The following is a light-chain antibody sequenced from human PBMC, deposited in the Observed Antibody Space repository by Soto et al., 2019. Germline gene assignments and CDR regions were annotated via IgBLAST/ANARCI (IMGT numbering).Light chain of an antibody. Sequence: VLTRCHVTLSLSPWERATLSCRASQSVSSYLAWYQQKPGQAPRLLIYDASNRATGIPARFSGSGSGTDFTLTISSLEPEDFAVYYCQQRSNWPRTFGAGTKVDIK. V-gene: IGKV3-11*01. CDR3: QQRSNWPRT. J-gene: IGKJ4*01. CDR2: DAS. CDR1: QSVSSY.